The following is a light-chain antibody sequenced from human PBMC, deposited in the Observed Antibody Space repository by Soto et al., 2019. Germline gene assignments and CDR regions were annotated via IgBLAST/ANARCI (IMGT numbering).Light chain of an antibody. CDR1: QGIRND. CDR3: LREYIYPRT. V-gene: IGKV1-6*01. Sequence: AIQMTQSPSSLSASVGDRVTITCRASQGIRNDLGWYQQKPGKAPKLLIYAASTSQSGVPSRFSGSGYGTDFTLTISSLQPEDFATYYCLREYIYPRTFGQGTKVEIK. J-gene: IGKJ1*01. CDR2: AAS.